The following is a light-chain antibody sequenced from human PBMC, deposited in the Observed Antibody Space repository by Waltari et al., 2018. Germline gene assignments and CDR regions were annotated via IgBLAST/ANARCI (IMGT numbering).Light chain of an antibody. J-gene: IGKJ2*01. Sequence: EIVMTQSPATLSVSPGERATLPCRACQSINNNLAWYRQKPGQAPSLVIYGASFRATGIPARISGSGSGTEFTLTISSLQSEDFAVYYCQQYDNWPPTTFGQGTKLEIK. CDR2: GAS. CDR3: QQYDNWPPTT. V-gene: IGKV3-15*01. CDR1: QSINNN.